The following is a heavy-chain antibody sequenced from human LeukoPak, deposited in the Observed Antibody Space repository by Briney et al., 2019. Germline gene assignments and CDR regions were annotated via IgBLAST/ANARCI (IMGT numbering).Heavy chain of an antibody. CDR1: GYTFTGYY. Sequence: ASVKVSCKASGYTFTGYYMHWVRQAPGQGLEWMGWINPNSGGTNYAQKFQGRVTMTRDTSISTAYMELSRLRSDDTAVYYCARDSWQWLGSGYFDYWGQGTLVTVSS. CDR3: ARDSWQWLGSGYFDY. V-gene: IGHV1-2*02. CDR2: INPNSGGT. J-gene: IGHJ4*02. D-gene: IGHD6-19*01.